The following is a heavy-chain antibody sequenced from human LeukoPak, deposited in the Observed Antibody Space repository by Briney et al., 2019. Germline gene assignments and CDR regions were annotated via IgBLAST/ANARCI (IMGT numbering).Heavy chain of an antibody. CDR2: TDDSGDST. CDR3: ARADCNNIHCYVKDC. Sequence: QSGGSLRLSCAASGFTFSSHAMNWVRQAPGKGLEWVSATDDSGDSTIYADSVKGRFTISRDNARNILYLQMNSLRAEDTAVYFCARADCNNIHCYVKDCWGQGTLVTVSS. J-gene: IGHJ4*02. D-gene: IGHD2-21*01. CDR1: GFTFSSHA. V-gene: IGHV3-23*01.